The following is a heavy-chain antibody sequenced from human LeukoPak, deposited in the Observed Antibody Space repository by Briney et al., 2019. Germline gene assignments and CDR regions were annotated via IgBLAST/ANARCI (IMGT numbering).Heavy chain of an antibody. CDR3: ARAKRDYYDNSGYESYYYFMDV. V-gene: IGHV4-38-2*02. CDR2: IYHSGST. CDR1: GYSISSGYY. J-gene: IGHJ6*03. Sequence: PSETLSLTCTVSGYSISSGYYWGWIRQPPGKGLEWIGSIYHSGSTYYNPSLKSRVTISLDTSKNQFSLRLNSVTAADTAVYYCARAKRDYYDNSGYESYYYFMDVWGKGTTVTVSS. D-gene: IGHD3-22*01.